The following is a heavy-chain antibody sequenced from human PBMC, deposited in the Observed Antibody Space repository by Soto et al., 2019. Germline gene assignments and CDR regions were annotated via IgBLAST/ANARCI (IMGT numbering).Heavy chain of an antibody. CDR1: GFTFSNYA. Sequence: GSLRLSCAASGFTFSNYAMGWVRQAPGKGLEWVSVISGGADDTHYADSVKGRFTISRDNSKNTLYVQMDSLRAEDTAVYYCAKAINDYYAPLDYWGQGMRVTVS. CDR2: ISGGADDT. V-gene: IGHV3-23*01. J-gene: IGHJ4*02. CDR3: AKAINDYYAPLDY. D-gene: IGHD3-3*01.